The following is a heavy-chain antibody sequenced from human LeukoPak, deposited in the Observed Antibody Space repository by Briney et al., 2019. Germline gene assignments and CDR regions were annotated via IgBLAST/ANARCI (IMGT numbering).Heavy chain of an antibody. V-gene: IGHV3-30*02. CDR1: GFTFSRYG. CDR2: IWYDGSDK. J-gene: IGHJ6*02. D-gene: IGHD2/OR15-2a*01. Sequence: GGSLRLSCAASGFTFSRYGMHWVRQAQGKGLEWVAVIWYDGSDKYYADSVKGRFTVSRDNSKNTLYLQMNSLRGEDTAVYYCAKDPGGLSPPAHYGMDVWGQGTTVTVSS. CDR3: AKDPGGLSPPAHYGMDV.